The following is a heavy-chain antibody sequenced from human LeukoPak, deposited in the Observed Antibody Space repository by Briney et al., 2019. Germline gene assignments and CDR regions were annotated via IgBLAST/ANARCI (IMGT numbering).Heavy chain of an antibody. V-gene: IGHV3-21*01. J-gene: IGHJ3*02. CDR3: ARAGKVVPAAKNGFDI. CDR1: GFTFSSYS. CDR2: ISSSSSYI. D-gene: IGHD2-2*01. Sequence: GGSLRLSCAASGFTFSSYSMNWVRQAPGKGLEWVSSISSSSSYIYYADSVKGRFTISRDNAKNSLYLQMNSLRAEDTAVYYCARAGKVVPAAKNGFDIWGQGTKVTVSS.